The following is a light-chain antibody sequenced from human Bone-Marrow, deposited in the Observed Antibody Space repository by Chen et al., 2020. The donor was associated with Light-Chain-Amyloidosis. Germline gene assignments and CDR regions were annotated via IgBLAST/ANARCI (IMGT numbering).Light chain of an antibody. V-gene: IGLV3-21*02. Sequence: SYVLPQPSSVSVAPVQTATIACGGNNIGSTSVPWYQQTPGQAPLLVVYDDSDRPSGIPERLSGSNSGNTATLTISRVEAGDEADYYCQVWDRSSDRPVFGGGTKLTVL. CDR1: NIGSTS. CDR2: DDS. J-gene: IGLJ3*02. CDR3: QVWDRSSDRPV.